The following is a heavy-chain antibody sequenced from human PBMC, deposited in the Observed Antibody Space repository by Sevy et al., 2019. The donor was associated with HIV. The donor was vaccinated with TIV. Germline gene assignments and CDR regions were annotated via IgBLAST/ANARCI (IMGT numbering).Heavy chain of an antibody. CDR2: IYPDDSDT. CDR1: GYTFNTYW. V-gene: IGHV5-51*01. D-gene: IGHD3-22*01. CDR3: ARPALNYYDSKGYGCNL. J-gene: IGHJ3*01. Sequence: GESLKISCKGSGYTFNTYWIAWVRQMPGKGLEWMGIIYPDDSDTRYSPSFQGHVTISADKSIDTAYLQWSSLKAPDTAMDYCARPALNYYDSKGYGCNLWGQGTMVTVSS.